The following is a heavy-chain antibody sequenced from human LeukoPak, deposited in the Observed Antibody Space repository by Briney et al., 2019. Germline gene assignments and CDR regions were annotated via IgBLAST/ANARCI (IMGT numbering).Heavy chain of an antibody. V-gene: IGHV4-59*01. Sequence: SETLSLTCTVSGGSISSNYWSWIRQPPGKGLEWIGYIYNSGSTNYNPSLKSRVTMSVDTSKNQFSLKLSSVTAADTAVYYCARLVRDSSGYDRFDYWGQGTLVTVSS. CDR1: GGSISSNY. D-gene: IGHD3-22*01. CDR3: ARLVRDSSGYDRFDY. J-gene: IGHJ4*02. CDR2: IYNSGST.